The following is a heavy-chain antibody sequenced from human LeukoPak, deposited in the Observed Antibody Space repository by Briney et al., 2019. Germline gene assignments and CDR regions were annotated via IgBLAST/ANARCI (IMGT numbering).Heavy chain of an antibody. CDR3: ARGRLRFLSHSWFDP. J-gene: IGHJ5*02. Sequence: SETLSLTCAVYGGSFSGYYWSWIRQPPGKGLEWIGEINHSGSINYNPSLKSRVTISVDTSKNQFSLKLSSVTAADTAVYHCARGRLRFLSHSWFDPWGQGTLVTVSS. D-gene: IGHD3-3*01. V-gene: IGHV4-34*01. CDR2: INHSGSI. CDR1: GGSFSGYY.